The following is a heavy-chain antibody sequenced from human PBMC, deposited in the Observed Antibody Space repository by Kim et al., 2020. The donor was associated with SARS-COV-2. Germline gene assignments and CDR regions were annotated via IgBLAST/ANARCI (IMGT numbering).Heavy chain of an antibody. CDR1: GFTFSSDV. D-gene: IGHD6-19*01. CDR2: IDSRLNT. V-gene: IGHV3-23*01. CDR3: AKDADFGREPVDGFDH. J-gene: IGHJ4*02. Sequence: GGSLRLSCAASGFTFSSDVMSWVRQVPGKGLEWVSTIDSRLNTFYADSVKGRFTGYRDNSVNTLYLQLNSLTADDTAKYHCAKDADFGREPVDGFDHWGQRTLVTVSS.